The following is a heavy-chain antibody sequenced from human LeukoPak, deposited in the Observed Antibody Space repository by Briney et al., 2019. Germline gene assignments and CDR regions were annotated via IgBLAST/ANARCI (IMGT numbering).Heavy chain of an antibody. CDR3: ARGRSGYGSGYYYFDY. CDR1: GGSFSGYY. CDR2: INHSGST. J-gene: IGHJ4*02. D-gene: IGHD3-22*01. Sequence: PAETLSLTCAVYGGSFSGYYWSWIRQPPGKGLEWIGEINHSGSTNYNPSLKSRVTISVDTSKNQFSLKLSSVTAADTAVYYCARGRSGYGSGYYYFDYWGQGTLVTVSS. V-gene: IGHV4-34*01.